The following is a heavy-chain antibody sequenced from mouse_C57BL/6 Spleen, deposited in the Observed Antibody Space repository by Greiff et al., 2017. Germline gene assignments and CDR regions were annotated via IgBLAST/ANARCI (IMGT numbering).Heavy chain of an antibody. CDR2: ISDGGSYT. CDR3: ARLIYYGNGCYYAMDY. V-gene: IGHV5-4*01. D-gene: IGHD2-1*01. Sequence: DVQLVESGGGLVKPGGSLKLSCAASGFTFSSYAMSWVRQTPEKRLEWVATISDGGSYTYYPDNVKGRFTISRDNAKNNLYLQMSHLKSEDTAMYYCARLIYYGNGCYYAMDYWGQGTSVTVSS. CDR1: GFTFSSYA. J-gene: IGHJ4*01.